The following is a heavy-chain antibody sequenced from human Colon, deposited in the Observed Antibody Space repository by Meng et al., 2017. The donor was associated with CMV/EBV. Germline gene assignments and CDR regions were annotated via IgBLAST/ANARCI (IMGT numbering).Heavy chain of an antibody. J-gene: IGHJ5*02. V-gene: IGHV3-7*01. CDR2: IKPDGSAE. D-gene: IGHD3-3*01. Sequence: GGSLRLSCAASGFTFGNFWMNWVRQAPGRGLEWVANIKPDGSAEYYVDSVKGRFTISRDNPKNSLYLQMNSLKDEDTAVYYCLGGHYTGSWGQGTLVTVS. CDR3: LGGHYTGS. CDR1: GFTFGNFW.